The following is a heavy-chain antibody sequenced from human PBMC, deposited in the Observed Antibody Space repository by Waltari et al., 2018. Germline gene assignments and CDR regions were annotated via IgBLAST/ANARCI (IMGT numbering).Heavy chain of an antibody. V-gene: IGHV4-34*01. Sequence: QVQLQQWGAGLLKPSETLSLTCAVYGGSFSGYYWSWIRQPPGKGLEWIGEINHSGSTNYNQSLKSRVTLSVETSKNQFSRKRSSVTAAETAVYYGARSWSGGRCYGWFDPWGQGTLVTVSS. D-gene: IGHD2-15*01. CDR2: INHSGST. CDR3: ARSWSGGRCYGWFDP. CDR1: GGSFSGYY. J-gene: IGHJ5*02.